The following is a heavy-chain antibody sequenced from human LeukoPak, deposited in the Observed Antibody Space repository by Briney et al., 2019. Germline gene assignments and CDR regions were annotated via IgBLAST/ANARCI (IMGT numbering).Heavy chain of an antibody. V-gene: IGHV3-66*01. J-gene: IGHJ4*02. D-gene: IGHD3-16*01. CDR2: IYSGGST. Sequence: GGSLRLSCAASGFTFSSNYMSWVRQAPGKGLEWVSVIYSGGSTYYADSVKGRFTISRDNSKNTLYLQMNSLRAEDTAVYYCAREDYGADPIFDYWGQGTLVTVSS. CDR1: GFTFSSNY. CDR3: AREDYGADPIFDY.